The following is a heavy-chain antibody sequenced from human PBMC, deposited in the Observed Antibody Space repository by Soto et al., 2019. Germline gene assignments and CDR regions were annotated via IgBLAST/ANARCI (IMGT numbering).Heavy chain of an antibody. J-gene: IGHJ4*02. CDR2: IWYDGSNN. D-gene: IGHD1-26*01. Sequence: GGSQRLSCAASGFTFSSYGMHWLRQAPGKGLEWVAAIWYDGSNNYYADSVKGRFTISRDNSKITLSLQMNSLRAEVTARYYCGREENSQYSGSDYYWVQASPAT. V-gene: IGHV3-33*01. CDR1: GFTFSSYG. CDR3: GREENSQYSGSDYY.